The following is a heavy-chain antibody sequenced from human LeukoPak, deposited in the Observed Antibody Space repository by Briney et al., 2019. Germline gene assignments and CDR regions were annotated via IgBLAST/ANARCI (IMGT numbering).Heavy chain of an antibody. CDR3: AKAPRITIFGVVKYGMDV. V-gene: IGHV3-23*01. J-gene: IGHJ6*02. D-gene: IGHD3-3*01. CDR1: GFTFSNYP. CDR2: ISGTGGST. Sequence: GGSLRLSCAASGFTFSNYPMNWVRQSPERGLEWVSAISGTGGSTSYADSLKGRFTISRDNSKNTLYLQMNSLRAEDTAVYYCAKAPRITIFGVVKYGMDVWGQGTTVTVSS.